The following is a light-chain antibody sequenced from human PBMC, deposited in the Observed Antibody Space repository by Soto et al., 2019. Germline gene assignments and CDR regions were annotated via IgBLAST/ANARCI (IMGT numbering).Light chain of an antibody. CDR2: WAS. CDR1: QSVLDRSNNKNY. V-gene: IGKV4-1*01. Sequence: DIVMTQSPDSLAVSLGERAIINCKSSQSVLDRSNNKNYLTWYQQKPGQPPKPLIYWASTREFGVPDRFSGSGSGTDFTLTISSLQAEDVALYYCQQYYAIPRTFGQGTKVYIK. CDR3: QQYYAIPRT. J-gene: IGKJ1*01.